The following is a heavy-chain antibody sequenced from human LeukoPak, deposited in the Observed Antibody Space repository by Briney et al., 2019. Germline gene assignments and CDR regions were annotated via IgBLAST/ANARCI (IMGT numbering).Heavy chain of an antibody. J-gene: IGHJ4*02. CDR2: IIGNSVST. CDR3: AKGRRDGYNYPFFDS. V-gene: IGHV3-23*01. D-gene: IGHD5-24*01. CDR1: GFTFRNSA. Sequence: PGGSLRLSCAASGFTFRNSAMSWVRQAPGKGLEWVSNIIGNSVSTYYADFVKGRFTISRDNSNNTLFLQMNGLSADDTAIYFCAKGRRDGYNYPFFDSWGQGAWVVVSS.